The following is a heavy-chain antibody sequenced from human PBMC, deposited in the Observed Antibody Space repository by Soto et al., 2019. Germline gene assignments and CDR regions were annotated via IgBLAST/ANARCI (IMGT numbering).Heavy chain of an antibody. Sequence: DVQLLESGGGLVQPGGSLRLSCAASGFSFSSYAMVWVRQDPGKGLEGVSVISARGGSSYFADSVKGRFTISRDNSKNVLSLEMNSLRAEDTAIYFCAKGSIEYSASVDNWGQGTLVLVSS. V-gene: IGHV3-23*01. D-gene: IGHD4-4*01. CDR3: AKGSIEYSASVDN. CDR1: GFSFSSYA. J-gene: IGHJ4*02. CDR2: ISARGGSS.